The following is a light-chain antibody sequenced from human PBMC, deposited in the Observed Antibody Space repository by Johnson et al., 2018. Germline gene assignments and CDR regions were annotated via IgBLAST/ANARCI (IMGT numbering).Light chain of an antibody. CDR2: ENN. CDR1: SSNIGNNY. V-gene: IGLV1-51*02. J-gene: IGLJ1*01. Sequence: QSVFTQPPSVSAAPGQKVTISCSGSSSNIGNNYVSWYQQLPGTAPKLLIYENNKRPSGIPDRFSGSKSGTSATLGLTGLQTSDEADYYCGTWDSSLSAGNVFGTGTKVTVL. CDR3: GTWDSSLSAGNV.